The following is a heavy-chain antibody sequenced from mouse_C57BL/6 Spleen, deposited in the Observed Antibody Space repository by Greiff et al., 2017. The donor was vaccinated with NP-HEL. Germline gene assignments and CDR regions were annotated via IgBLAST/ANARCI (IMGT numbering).Heavy chain of an antibody. V-gene: IGHV3-6*01. CDR3: ARDDYDEGVFDY. D-gene: IGHD2-4*01. CDR1: GYSITSGYY. Sequence: EVKLQESGPGLVKPSQSLSLTCSVTGYSITSGYYWNWIRQFPGNKLEWMGYISYDGSNNYNPSLKNRISITRDTSKNQFFLKLNSVTTEDTATYYCARDDYDEGVFDYWGQGTTLTVSS. CDR2: ISYDGSN. J-gene: IGHJ2*01.